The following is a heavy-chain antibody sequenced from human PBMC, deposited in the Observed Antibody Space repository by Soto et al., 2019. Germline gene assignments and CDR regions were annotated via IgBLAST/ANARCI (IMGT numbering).Heavy chain of an antibody. Sequence: PSETLSLTCTVSGGSMSSVGYYWTWIRQHPGKGLEWIGYIHYSGSTHYNPSLKSRVTISVDTSKKQFSLKLSSVTAADTAVYYCARSNYNYFDSWGQGTLVTVSS. D-gene: IGHD4-4*01. CDR3: ARSNYNYFDS. CDR2: IHYSGST. CDR1: GGSMSSVGYY. V-gene: IGHV4-31*03. J-gene: IGHJ5*01.